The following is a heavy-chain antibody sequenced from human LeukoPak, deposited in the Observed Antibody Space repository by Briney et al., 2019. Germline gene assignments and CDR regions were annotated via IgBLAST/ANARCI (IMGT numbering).Heavy chain of an antibody. Sequence: SETLSLTCAVYGGSLSGYYWGWIRQPPGKGLEWIGEISHSGSTNYNPSLKSRVTISVDTSKNQFSLKLSSVTAADTAVYYCARGDYDILTGYYTSYYYYGMDVWGQGTTVTVSS. CDR3: ARGDYDILTGYYTSYYYYGMDV. CDR2: ISHSGST. CDR1: GGSLSGYY. J-gene: IGHJ6*02. D-gene: IGHD3-9*01. V-gene: IGHV4-34*01.